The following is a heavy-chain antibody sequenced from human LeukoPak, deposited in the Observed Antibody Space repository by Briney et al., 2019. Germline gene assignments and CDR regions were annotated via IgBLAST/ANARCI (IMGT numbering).Heavy chain of an antibody. Sequence: SETLSLTCTVSGGSISSYYRSWIRQPPGKGLEWIGYIYYSGSTNYNPSLKSRVTISVDTSKNQFSLKLSSVTAADTAVYYCAREGYGSGSYNYYYYMDVWGKGTTVTVSS. D-gene: IGHD3-10*01. CDR2: IYYSGST. V-gene: IGHV4-59*01. CDR3: AREGYGSGSYNYYYYMDV. CDR1: GGSISSYY. J-gene: IGHJ6*03.